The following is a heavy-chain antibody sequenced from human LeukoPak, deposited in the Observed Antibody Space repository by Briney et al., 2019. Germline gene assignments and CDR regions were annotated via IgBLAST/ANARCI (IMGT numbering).Heavy chain of an antibody. CDR3: VKGSSSPQPYYFDS. CDR1: GFTFSNFA. Sequence: GGSLRLSCAASGFTFSNFAMGWVRQAPGKGLEWVSGITNTGGDTFHADSVKGRLTISRDNPKYTLYLQMNSLRVEDTAMYYCVKGSSSPQPYYFDSWGQGALVTVSS. CDR2: ITNTGGDT. J-gene: IGHJ4*02. D-gene: IGHD6-6*01. V-gene: IGHV3-23*01.